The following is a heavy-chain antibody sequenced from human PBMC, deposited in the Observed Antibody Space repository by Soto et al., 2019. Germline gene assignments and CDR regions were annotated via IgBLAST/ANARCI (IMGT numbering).Heavy chain of an antibody. J-gene: IGHJ4*02. Sequence: QVRVQQWGAGLLKPSETLSLTCGLNGGSFSGYYWSWIRQPPGKGLEWIGAMKHIGTPNYKPSLRSRVTISVDTSKNQFSLTLNYVTSADTAIYYCARGGLYSSGYTFDYWGQGHLVIVSS. CDR2: MKHIGTP. CDR1: GGSFSGYY. D-gene: IGHD5-18*01. CDR3: ARGGLYSSGYTFDY. V-gene: IGHV4-34*01.